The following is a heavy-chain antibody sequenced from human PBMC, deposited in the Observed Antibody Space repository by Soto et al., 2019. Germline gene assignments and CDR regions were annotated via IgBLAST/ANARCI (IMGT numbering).Heavy chain of an antibody. Sequence: SETLSLTCGVSGGSLSGATYSWNWIRQTPGKGLEWIGYIFPSGTTYYNPSLRSRVTISIDVSKNQFSLGLRSLTAADTAVYYCARSREFDYWSQGTLVTVSS. CDR1: GGSLSGATYS. J-gene: IGHJ4*02. CDR3: ARSREFDY. CDR2: IFPSGTT. V-gene: IGHV4-30-2*01.